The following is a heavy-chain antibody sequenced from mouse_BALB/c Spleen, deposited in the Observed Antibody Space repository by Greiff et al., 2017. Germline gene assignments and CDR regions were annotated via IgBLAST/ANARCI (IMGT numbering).Heavy chain of an antibody. CDR1: GFNIKDYY. Sequence: EVQRVESGAELVRSGASVKLSCTASGFNIKDYYMHWVKQRPEQGLEWIGWIDPENGDTEYAPKFQGKATMTADTSSNTAYLQLSSLTSEDTAVYYCNSYKGDGNYGTWFAYWGQGTLVTVSA. J-gene: IGHJ3*01. D-gene: IGHD2-1*01. CDR3: NSYKGDGNYGTWFAY. CDR2: IDPENGDT. V-gene: IGHV14-4*02.